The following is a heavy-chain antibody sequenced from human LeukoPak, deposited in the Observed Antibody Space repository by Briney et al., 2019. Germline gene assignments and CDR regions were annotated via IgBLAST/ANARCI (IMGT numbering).Heavy chain of an antibody. CDR1: GESFTGHY. J-gene: IGHJ4*02. CDR3: ARRDIVATIIYFDY. Sequence: SETLSLTCAVYGESFTGHYWGWIRQPPGKGLEWIGSIYHRGSTYYNPSLKSRVTISVDTSKNQFSLKLSSVTAADTAVYYCARRDIVATIIYFDYWGQGTLVTVSS. CDR2: IYHRGST. D-gene: IGHD5-12*01. V-gene: IGHV4-38-2*01.